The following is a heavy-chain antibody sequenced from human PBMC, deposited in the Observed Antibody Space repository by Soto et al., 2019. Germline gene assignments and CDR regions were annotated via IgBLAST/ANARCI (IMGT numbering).Heavy chain of an antibody. J-gene: IGHJ4*02. Sequence: SETLSLTCTVSGGSISSSSYYWGWIRQPPGKGLEWIGSIDYSGSTYYNPSLKSRVTISVATSKNQFSLKLSSGTAADTAVYYCARDLLRYCSSWDFDYWGQGTLVTVSS. CDR1: GGSISSSSYY. CDR3: ARDLLRYCSSWDFDY. D-gene: IGHD6-13*01. CDR2: IDYSGST. V-gene: IGHV4-39*07.